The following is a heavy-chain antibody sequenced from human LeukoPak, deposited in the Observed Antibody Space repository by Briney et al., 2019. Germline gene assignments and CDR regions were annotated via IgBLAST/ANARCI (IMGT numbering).Heavy chain of an antibody. D-gene: IGHD6-6*01. Sequence: QSGGSLRLSCAASGFTVSSNYMSWVRQAPGKGLEWVSVIYGSGDKTYYADSVKGRFTISRDNSKNTLYLQMNSLRVDDTAVYYCAKERSSGLHDAFDIWGQGTMVTVSS. J-gene: IGHJ3*02. CDR2: IYGSGDKT. CDR1: GFTVSSNY. V-gene: IGHV3-23*01. CDR3: AKERSSGLHDAFDI.